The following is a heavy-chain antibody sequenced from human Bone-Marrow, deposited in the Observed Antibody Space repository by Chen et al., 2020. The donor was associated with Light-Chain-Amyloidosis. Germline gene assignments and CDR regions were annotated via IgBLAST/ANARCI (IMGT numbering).Heavy chain of an antibody. J-gene: IGHJ6*02. CDR1: GFTFGDSA. D-gene: IGHD6-13*01. CDR3: TSGAAADKYYYGLDV. Sequence: EVQLVEFGGDFVQPGRSLRLSCTGSGFTFGDSAVSWLRQAPGKGVEWVGXXRKKSDGGTTEYAASVKGRFTISRDDSISTAYLQMNSLRTDDTAVYSCTSGAAADKYYYGLDVWGQGTTVTVSS. V-gene: IGHV3-49*03. CDR2: XRKKSDGGTT.